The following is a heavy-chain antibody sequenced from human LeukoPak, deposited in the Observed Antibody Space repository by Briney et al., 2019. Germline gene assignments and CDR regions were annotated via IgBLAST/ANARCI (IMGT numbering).Heavy chain of an antibody. D-gene: IGHD6-13*01. J-gene: IGHJ5*02. Sequence: AASVKVSCKASGYTFTDYYMHWVRQAPGQGLEWMGRINPNSGGTNYAQKFQGRVTMTRDTSISTAYMELSRLRSDDTAVYYCASQFIAAAEWENWFDPWGQGTLVTVSS. CDR2: INPNSGGT. CDR3: ASQFIAAAEWENWFDP. CDR1: GYTFTDYY. V-gene: IGHV1-2*06.